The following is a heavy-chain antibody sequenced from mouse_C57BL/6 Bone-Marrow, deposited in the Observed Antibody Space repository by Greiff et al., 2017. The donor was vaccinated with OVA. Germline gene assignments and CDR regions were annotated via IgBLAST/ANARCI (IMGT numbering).Heavy chain of an antibody. D-gene: IGHD1-1*01. Sequence: EVQLVESGGGLVQPGGSMKLSCVASGFTFSNYWMNWVRQSPEKGLEWVAQIRLKSVNYATHYAESVKGRFTISRDDSKSIVYLQMNNLRAEDPGIYYCTGLLITTVVAPYFDYWGKGTTLTVSS. CDR2: IRLKSVNYAT. V-gene: IGHV6-3*01. J-gene: IGHJ2*01. CDR3: TGLLITTVVAPYFDY. CDR1: GFTFSNYW.